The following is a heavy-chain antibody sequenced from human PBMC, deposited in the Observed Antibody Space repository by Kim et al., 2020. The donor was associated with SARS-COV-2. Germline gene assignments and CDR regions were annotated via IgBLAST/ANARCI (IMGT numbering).Heavy chain of an antibody. CDR2: IYYSGST. CDR3: ARQWDTSGYYRPFDP. J-gene: IGHJ5*02. CDR1: GASISSSNYR. V-gene: IGHV4-39*01. Sequence: SETLSLTCTVSGASISSSNYRWGWIRQPPGKGLEWIGSIYYSGSTYYNSSLKSRVTISADTSETQFSLKLSSVTAADTAVYYCARQWDTSGYYRPFDPWGQGTLVTVSS. D-gene: IGHD3-22*01.